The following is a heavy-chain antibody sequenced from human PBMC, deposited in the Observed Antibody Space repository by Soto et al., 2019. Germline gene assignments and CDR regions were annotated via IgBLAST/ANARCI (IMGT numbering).Heavy chain of an antibody. CDR2: IYWNDEK. Sequence: GSGPTLVNPTQTLTLTCTFSGFSLTTSGVGVGWIRQPPGKALEWLALIYWNDEKRYSPSLKSRLTITKDTSRNQVVLTMTNMDPMDTATYYCAQRLRWLANFDYWGQGTLVTVYS. CDR3: AQRLRWLANFDY. V-gene: IGHV2-5*01. D-gene: IGHD6-19*01. J-gene: IGHJ4*02. CDR1: GFSLTTSGVG.